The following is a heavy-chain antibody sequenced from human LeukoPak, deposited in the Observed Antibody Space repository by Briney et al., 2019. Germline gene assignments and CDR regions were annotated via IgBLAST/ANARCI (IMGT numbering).Heavy chain of an antibody. J-gene: IGHJ4*02. CDR3: ARGLAARGDY. V-gene: IGHV7-4-1*02. CDR2: INTNTGNP. Sequence: ASVKVSCKASGYTFTRFTMNWVRQAPGQGLEWLGWINTNTGNPTYAQGFTGRFVFSLDTSVSTAYLQISSLKAEDTAVYYCARGLAARGDYWGQGTLVTVSS. D-gene: IGHD6-6*01. CDR1: GYTFTRFT.